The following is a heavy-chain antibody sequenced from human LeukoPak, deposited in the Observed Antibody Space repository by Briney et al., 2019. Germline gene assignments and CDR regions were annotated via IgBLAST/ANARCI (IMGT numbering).Heavy chain of an antibody. D-gene: IGHD3-10*01. CDR3: ARDGPSYGSGSYALAFDI. J-gene: IGHJ3*02. Sequence: QPGGSLRLSCAASGFTFSSYAMSWVRQAPGKGLEWVSAISGSGGSTYYADTVEGRFTISRDNAKNSVYLQMNSLRGEDTAVYYCARDGPSYGSGSYALAFDIWGQGTMVTVSS. CDR2: ISGSGGST. V-gene: IGHV3-23*01. CDR1: GFTFSSYA.